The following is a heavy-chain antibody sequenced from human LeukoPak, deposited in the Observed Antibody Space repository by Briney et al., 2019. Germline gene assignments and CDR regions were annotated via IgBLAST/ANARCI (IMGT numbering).Heavy chain of an antibody. D-gene: IGHD3-22*01. V-gene: IGHV3-13*01. CDR2: IGTAGDT. J-gene: IGHJ6*02. CDR1: GFTFSSYD. CDR3: ARAYYDSSGYYSDYYGMDV. Sequence: GGSLRLSCAASGFTFSSYDMHWVRQATGKGLEWVSAIGTAGDTYYPGSVKGRFTISRENAKNSLYLQMNSLRAGDTAVYYCARAYYDSSGYYSDYYGMDVWGQGTTVTVSS.